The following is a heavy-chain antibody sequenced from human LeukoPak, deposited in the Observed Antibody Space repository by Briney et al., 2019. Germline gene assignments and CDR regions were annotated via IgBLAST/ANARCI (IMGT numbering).Heavy chain of an antibody. D-gene: IGHD2-2*01. V-gene: IGHV4-59*01. J-gene: IGHJ4*02. CDR2: IYDSGST. Sequence: PSETLSLTCTVSGGSISSYYWSWIRQPPGKGLEWVGYIYDSGSTNYNPSLKSRVTILVDTSKNQFSLKLSSVTAADTAVYYCARASVVVRGAVDYWGQGTLVTVSS. CDR3: ARASVVVRGAVDY. CDR1: GGSISSYY.